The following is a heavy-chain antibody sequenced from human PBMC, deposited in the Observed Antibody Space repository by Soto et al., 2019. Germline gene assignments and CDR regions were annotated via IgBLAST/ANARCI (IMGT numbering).Heavy chain of an antibody. V-gene: IGHV3-30*18. CDR1: GFTFSSYG. Sequence: GGSLRLSCAASGFTFSSYGMHWVRQAPGKGLEWVAVISYDGSNKYYADSVKGRFTISRDNSKNTLYLQMNSLRAEDTAVYYCAKDEAFNWNPVSAWFDPWGQGTLVTVSS. CDR3: AKDEAFNWNPVSAWFDP. D-gene: IGHD1-20*01. J-gene: IGHJ5*02. CDR2: ISYDGSNK.